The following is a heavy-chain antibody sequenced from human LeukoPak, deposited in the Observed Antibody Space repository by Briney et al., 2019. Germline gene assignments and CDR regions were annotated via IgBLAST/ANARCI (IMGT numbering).Heavy chain of an antibody. CDR2: IKQDGSEK. Sequence: GGSLRLSCAASGFTFSTYWMSWVRQAPGKGLEWVANIKQDGSEKYYFDSVKGRFTISRDNAKNSLYLQMNSLRAEDTAMYYCARDSAGNVYWGQGTLVTVSS. V-gene: IGHV3-7*01. CDR1: GFTFSTYW. J-gene: IGHJ4*02. D-gene: IGHD6-13*01. CDR3: ARDSAGNVY.